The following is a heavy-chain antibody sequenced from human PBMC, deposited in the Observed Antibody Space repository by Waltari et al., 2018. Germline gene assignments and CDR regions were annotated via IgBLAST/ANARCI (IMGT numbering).Heavy chain of an antibody. CDR2: LSGTGDTT. J-gene: IGHJ3*02. V-gene: IGHV3-23*01. D-gene: IGHD1-26*01. Sequence: EVQLLESGGGLVQPGGSLRLSCAASGFTFSHFALSWVRQAPGQGLEWVSGLSGTGDTTYYADSVKGRFTISRDNSKNTMYLQMNSLRVEDTALYYCAKDNWMYGGRGSFDIWGQGTMVTVSS. CDR3: AKDNWMYGGRGSFDI. CDR1: GFTFSHFA.